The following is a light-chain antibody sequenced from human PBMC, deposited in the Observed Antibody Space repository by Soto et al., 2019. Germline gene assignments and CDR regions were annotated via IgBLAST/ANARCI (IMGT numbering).Light chain of an antibody. V-gene: IGLV2-14*01. J-gene: IGLJ3*02. CDR3: CLSPGSLTWL. CDR1: SSDVGGYNY. Sequence: QSALTQPASVSESPGQSITISCAGTSSDVGGYNYVSWFQQHPGKAPKLMIYAVSNRPSGVPDRFSGSKSGSTASLTISGLQAEDEAEYYCCLSPGSLTWLFGGGTKLTFL. CDR2: AVS.